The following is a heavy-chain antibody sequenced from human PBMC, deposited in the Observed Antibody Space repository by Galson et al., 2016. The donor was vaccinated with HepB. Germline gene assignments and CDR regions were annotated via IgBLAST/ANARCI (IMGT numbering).Heavy chain of an antibody. D-gene: IGHD3-16*01. V-gene: IGHV3-33*08. CDR2: IWHDGSNK. CDR3: AREIQGRWYYFDY. CDR1: GFSFSNHG. J-gene: IGHJ4*02. Sequence: SLRLSCAASGFSFSNHGMHWVRQAPGKGLEWVAVIWHDGSNKQYADSVKGRFTISRDNSKSTLNLQMNSLRVEDTAVYYCAREIQGRWYYFDYWGQGTLVTVSS.